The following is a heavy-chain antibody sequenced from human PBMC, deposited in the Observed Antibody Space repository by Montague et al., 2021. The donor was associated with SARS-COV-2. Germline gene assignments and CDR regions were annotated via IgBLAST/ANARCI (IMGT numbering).Heavy chain of an antibody. V-gene: IGHV4-39*01. CDR3: VRHEWVADH. D-gene: IGHD1-26*01. CDR2: IYSTGTT. Sequence: SETLSLTCTVPGDSINGGDYYWGWIRQAPGKGLEWIGSIYSTGTTYYTPSLSIPLTVSMDTSKKVLSLTVTSVTAADKDVYYCVRHEWVADHWGQGTLVTVSS. CDR1: GDSINGGDYY. J-gene: IGHJ5*02.